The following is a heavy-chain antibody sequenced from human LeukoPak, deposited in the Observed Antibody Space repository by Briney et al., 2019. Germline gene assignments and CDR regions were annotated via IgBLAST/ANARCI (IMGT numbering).Heavy chain of an antibody. CDR2: INHSGST. CDR3: ARSGRYSGSLGG. D-gene: IGHD1-26*01. CDR1: GGSFSGYY. J-gene: IGHJ4*02. Sequence: SETLSLTCAVYGGSFSGYYWSWIRQPPGKGLEWIGEINHSGSTNYNPSLKSRVTISVDTSKTQFSLKLSSVTAADTAVYYCARSGRYSGSLGGWGQGTLVTVSS. V-gene: IGHV4-34*01.